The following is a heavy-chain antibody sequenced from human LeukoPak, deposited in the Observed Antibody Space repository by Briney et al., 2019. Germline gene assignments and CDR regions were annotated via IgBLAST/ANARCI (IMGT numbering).Heavy chain of an antibody. D-gene: IGHD6-13*01. CDR2: ISSSSSTI. CDR1: GFTFSSYS. V-gene: IGHV3-48*01. CDR3: ARGIRGYSSSWYFDY. Sequence: GGPLRLSCAASGFTFSSYSMNWVRQAPGKGLEWVSYISSSSSTIYYADSVKGRFTISRDNAKNSLYLQMNSLRAEDTAVYYCARGIRGYSSSWYFDYWGQGTLVTVSS. J-gene: IGHJ4*02.